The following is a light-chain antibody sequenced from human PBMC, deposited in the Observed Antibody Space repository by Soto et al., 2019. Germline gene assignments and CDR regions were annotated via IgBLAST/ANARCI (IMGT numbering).Light chain of an antibody. CDR3: QQYNNWPPIT. J-gene: IGKJ5*01. CDR2: GAS. Sequence: DIVLTQSPGTLSLSPGEKATLSCRASQSVTSNYLAWYQQKPGQAPRLLINGASTRATGIPARFSGSGSGTEFTLTISSLQSEDCAVYYCQQYNNWPPITFGQGTRLEIK. CDR1: QSVTSN. V-gene: IGKV3D-15*01.